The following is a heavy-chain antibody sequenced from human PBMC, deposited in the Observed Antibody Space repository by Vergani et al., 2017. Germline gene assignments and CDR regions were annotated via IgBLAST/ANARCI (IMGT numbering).Heavy chain of an antibody. CDR2: IHYSGTS. CDR3: ARRCSTTCSTMGRAAFDI. V-gene: IGHV4-30-4*01. J-gene: IGHJ4*02. Sequence: QLQLQESGPGLVKPSQTLSLTCTVSGGSISSDDFYWSWIRQPPGKGLEWIGYIHYSGTSYYNSSLKSRVSMSVTTSKKQFFLKMNSVTAADTAVYYCARRCSTTCSTMGRAAFDIWGQGTLVTVSS. D-gene: IGHD2-2*01. CDR1: GGSISSDDFY.